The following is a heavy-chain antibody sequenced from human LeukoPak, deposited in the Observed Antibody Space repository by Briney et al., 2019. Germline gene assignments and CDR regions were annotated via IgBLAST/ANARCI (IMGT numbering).Heavy chain of an antibody. CDR3: ARGEPPTYYDFWSGCYTPSYYYMDV. D-gene: IGHD3-3*01. CDR1: VYSISSGYY. V-gene: IGHV4-38-2*02. Sequence: SETLSLTCTVSVYSISSGYYWGWIRQPPGKGLDWIGSIYHSGSTYYNPSLKSRVTISVDTSKDQFSLKLSSVTAADTAVYYCARGEPPTYYDFWSGCYTPSYYYMDVWGKGTTVTVSS. J-gene: IGHJ6*03. CDR2: IYHSGST.